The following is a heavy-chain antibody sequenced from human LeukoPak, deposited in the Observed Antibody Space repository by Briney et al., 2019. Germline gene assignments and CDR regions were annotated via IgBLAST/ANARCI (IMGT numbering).Heavy chain of an antibody. CDR3: ARHRYTSSSSYFDF. Sequence: SETLPLTCTVSGGSISGYYWTWIRQPPGKGLEWIGYIYSSGSTNYNPSLKSRVTISVDTSKNQFSLGLSSVTAADTAVYYCARHRYTSSSSYFDFWGQGTLVTVSS. V-gene: IGHV4-59*08. J-gene: IGHJ4*02. D-gene: IGHD6-6*01. CDR1: GGSISGYY. CDR2: IYSSGST.